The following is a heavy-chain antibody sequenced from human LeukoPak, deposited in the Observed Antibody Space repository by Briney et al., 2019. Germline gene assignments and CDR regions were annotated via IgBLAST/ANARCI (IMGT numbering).Heavy chain of an antibody. V-gene: IGHV3-23*01. D-gene: IGHD3-22*01. CDR3: AKLRRVAITGAPDY. Sequence: GGSLRLSCAASGFTFSSYAMSWVRQAPGKGLEWVSTLTGSGGSTYYADSVKGRFTISRDNSKNTLYLQMVSLRAEDTASYYCAKLRRVAITGAPDYWGQGTLVTVSS. J-gene: IGHJ4*02. CDR2: LTGSGGST. CDR1: GFTFSSYA.